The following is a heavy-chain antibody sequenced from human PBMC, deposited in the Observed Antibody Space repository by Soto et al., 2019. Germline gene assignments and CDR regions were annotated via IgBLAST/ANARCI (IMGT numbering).Heavy chain of an antibody. CDR2: ISSSGSTM. CDR1: GFSFSTYY. D-gene: IGHD4-17*01. J-gene: IGHJ3*01. CDR3: ARDTVYGDYEDAFDV. V-gene: IGHV3-11*01. Sequence: QVQLVESGGDLVKPGGSLRLSCAASGFSFSTYYMSWIRQAPGKGLEWVSYISSSGSTMYHADSVKGRFIISRDNAKNSLYLQMNNLRVEYTAVYYCARDTVYGDYEDAFDVWGQGTMVTVSS.